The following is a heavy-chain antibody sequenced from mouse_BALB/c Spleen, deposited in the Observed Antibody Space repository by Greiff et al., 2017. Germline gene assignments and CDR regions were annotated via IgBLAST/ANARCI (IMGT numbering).Heavy chain of an antibody. CDR1: GFTFSNYW. V-gene: IGHV6-6*02. CDR2: IRLKSNNYAT. D-gene: IGHD4-1*01. CDR3: TRAGTIYYYAMDY. J-gene: IGHJ4*01. Sequence: EVKLVESGGGLVQPGGSMKLSCVASGFTFSNYWMNWVRQSPEKGLEWVAEIRLKSNNYATHYAESVKGRFTISRDDSKSSVYLQMNNLRAEDTGIYYCTRAGTIYYYAMDYWGQGTSVTVSS.